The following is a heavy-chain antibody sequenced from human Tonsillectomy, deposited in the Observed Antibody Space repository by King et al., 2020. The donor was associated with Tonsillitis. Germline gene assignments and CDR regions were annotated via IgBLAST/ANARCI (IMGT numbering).Heavy chain of an antibody. CDR3: VRENWYYDY. V-gene: IGHV1-2*02. D-gene: IGHD1-1*01. CDR2: SYPNNCGK. J-gene: IGHJ4*02. CDR1: GYTFTDYH. Sequence: QLVQSGAELKRPGALVKGSCLASGYTFTDYHMHWVRKAPGQGLEWMGWSYPNNCGKYYSQKFQGRISLTRDTSINSVYMELIRLTSDDTALYYCVRENWYYDYWGQGTLVTVSS.